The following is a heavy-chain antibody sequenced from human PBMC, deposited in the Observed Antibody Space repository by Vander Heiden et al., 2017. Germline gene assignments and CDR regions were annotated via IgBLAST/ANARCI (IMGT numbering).Heavy chain of an antibody. Sequence: EVQLVPSGAEVKKPGESLKISCQGSGYSFTSYWIGWVSQMPGKGLEWMGIIYPGDSDTRYSPSFQGQVTISADKSISTAYLQWSSLKASDTAMYYCARRPYDILTGGAFDIWGQGTMVTVSS. CDR2: IYPGDSDT. V-gene: IGHV5-51*01. CDR3: ARRPYDILTGGAFDI. J-gene: IGHJ3*02. CDR1: GYSFTSYW. D-gene: IGHD3-9*01.